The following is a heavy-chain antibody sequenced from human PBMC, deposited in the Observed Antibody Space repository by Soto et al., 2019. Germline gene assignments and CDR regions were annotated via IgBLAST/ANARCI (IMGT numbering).Heavy chain of an antibody. D-gene: IGHD2-21*02. Sequence: EVHLLESGGGLGQPGGSLRLSCAASGFSFSNYAMSWVRQVPGRGLEWVSGIIGTGAMTYYADSVRGRFTISRDNSKSTLYLQMNSLRVEDTAVYFCAKVADMVTTQMDFWCQGTLVTVSS. CDR1: GFSFSNYA. V-gene: IGHV3-23*01. CDR2: IIGTGAMT. CDR3: AKVADMVTTQMDF. J-gene: IGHJ4*02.